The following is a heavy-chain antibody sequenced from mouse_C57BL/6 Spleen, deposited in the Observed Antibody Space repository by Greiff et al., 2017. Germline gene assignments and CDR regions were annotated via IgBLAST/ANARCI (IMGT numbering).Heavy chain of an antibody. D-gene: IGHD2-2*01. Sequence: EVQLQQSGAELVRPGASVKLSCTASGFNIKDDYMHWVKQRPEQGLEWIGWIDPENGDTEYASKFQGKATITADTSSNTAYLQLSSLTSEDTAVYYCTYMVRCAMDYWGQGTSVTVSS. CDR3: TYMVRCAMDY. V-gene: IGHV14-4*01. CDR2: IDPENGDT. J-gene: IGHJ4*01. CDR1: GFNIKDDY.